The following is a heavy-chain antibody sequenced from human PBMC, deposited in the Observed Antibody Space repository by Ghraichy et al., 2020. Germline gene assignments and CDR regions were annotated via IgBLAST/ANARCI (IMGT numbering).Heavy chain of an antibody. J-gene: IGHJ6*03. CDR2: INPNSGGT. CDR1: GYTFTGYY. D-gene: IGHD7-27*01. Sequence: ASVKVSCKASGYTFTGYYMHWVRQAPGQGLEWMGWINPNSGGTNYAQKFQGWVTMTRDTSISTAYMELSRLRSDDTAVYYCARDGGAGNWGYYYYYMDVWGKGTTVTVSS. V-gene: IGHV1-2*04. CDR3: ARDGGAGNWGYYYYYMDV.